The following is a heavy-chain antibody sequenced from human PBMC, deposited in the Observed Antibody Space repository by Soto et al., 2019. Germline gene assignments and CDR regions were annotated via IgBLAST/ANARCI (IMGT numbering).Heavy chain of an antibody. J-gene: IGHJ4*02. CDR3: ASQRTTVVTQGYFDH. V-gene: IGHV4-39*01. CDR1: GSSITSSSYY. D-gene: IGHD4-17*01. Sequence: PSETLCLTCTVSGSSITSSSYYWGWIRQPQGKRLEWIGGIDYSRRSYYNPSLKSRVTMSVDTSKNQFSLTLNSVTAADAAVYYCASQRTTVVTQGYFDHWGQGTRVTVSS. CDR2: IDYSRRS.